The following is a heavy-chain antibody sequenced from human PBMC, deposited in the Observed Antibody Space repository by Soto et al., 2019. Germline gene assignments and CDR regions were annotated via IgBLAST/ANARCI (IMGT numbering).Heavy chain of an antibody. Sequence: LGLSCSASGXTFSNSWMHWVRQVSGKGLEWVSRINADGTSTSYADSVKGRFTISRDNAKNTLYLHVNSLRAEDTAVYYCVKVLARGVGVPRFYFDSWGQGALVTVSS. D-gene: IGHD2-2*01. V-gene: IGHV3-74*01. CDR2: INADGTST. CDR3: VKVLARGVGVPRFYFDS. J-gene: IGHJ4*02. CDR1: GXTFSNSW.